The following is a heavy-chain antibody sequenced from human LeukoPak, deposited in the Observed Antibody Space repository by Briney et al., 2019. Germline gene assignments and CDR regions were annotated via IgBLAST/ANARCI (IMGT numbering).Heavy chain of an antibody. V-gene: IGHV3-7*01. J-gene: IGHJ4*02. D-gene: IGHD3-10*01. CDR3: AREIFGSGSYPDY. CDR2: INEDGSET. CDR1: GFTFSTYW. Sequence: GGSLRLSCAGSGFTFSTYWMSWLRQAPGKGLEWVANINEDGSETHYVDSVKGRFTISRDNPKNSLYLQMNSLRPEDTAVYYCAREIFGSGSYPDYWGQGTLVTVSS.